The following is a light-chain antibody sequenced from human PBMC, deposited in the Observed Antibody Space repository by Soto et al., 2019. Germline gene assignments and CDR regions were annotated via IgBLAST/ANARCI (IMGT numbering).Light chain of an antibody. J-gene: IGLJ1*01. CDR2: EVI. Sequence: QSALTQPASVSGSPGQSITISCTGTSSDVGGYHYVSWYQQHPGKAPKLMIYEVINRPSGLSNRFSGSKSGNTASLTSSGLQAEDEADYYCSSYTSSRPYVFGAGTKLTVL. V-gene: IGLV2-14*01. CDR1: SSDVGGYHY. CDR3: SSYTSSRPYV.